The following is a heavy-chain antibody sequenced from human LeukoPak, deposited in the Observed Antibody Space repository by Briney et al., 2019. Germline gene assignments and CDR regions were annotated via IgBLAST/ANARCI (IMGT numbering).Heavy chain of an antibody. CDR3: ARDRRTGGTYYYYYMDV. D-gene: IGHD7-27*01. CDR1: GGSISSYY. Sequence: PSETLSLTRTVSGGSISSYYWSWIRQPAGKGLEWIGRIYTSGSTNYNPSLKSRVTMSVDTSKNQFSLKLSSVTAADTAVYYCARDRRTGGTYYYYYMDVWGKGTTVTVSS. CDR2: IYTSGST. V-gene: IGHV4-4*07. J-gene: IGHJ6*03.